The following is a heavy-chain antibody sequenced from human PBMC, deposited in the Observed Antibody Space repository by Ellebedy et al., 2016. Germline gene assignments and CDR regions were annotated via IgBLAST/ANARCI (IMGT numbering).Heavy chain of an antibody. CDR2: MNPNSGNT. V-gene: IGHV1-8*01. D-gene: IGHD6-6*01. CDR1: GYTFTSYD. Sequence: ASVKVSCXASGYTFTSYDINWVRQATGQGLEWMGWMNPNSGNTGYAQKFQGRVTMTRDTSTSTVYMDLSSLRSEDTAVYFCARGRCYDSSLCYFDYWGQGTLVTVSS. CDR3: ARGRCYDSSLCYFDY. J-gene: IGHJ4*02.